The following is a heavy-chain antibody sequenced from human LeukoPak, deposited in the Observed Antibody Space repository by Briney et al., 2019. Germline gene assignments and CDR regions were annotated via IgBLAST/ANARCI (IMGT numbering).Heavy chain of an antibody. D-gene: IGHD4-11*01. V-gene: IGHV1-2*02. CDR2: MNPNSGGT. CDR1: TYTFTGYY. J-gene: IGHJ4*02. CDR3: ARGDRYSNYHPFDY. Sequence: ASVKVSCMASTYTFTGYYINWVRQAPGQGLEWMGWMNPNSGGTSFAQKFQGRVTMTRDTSISTAYMELSRLRSDDTAVYYCARGDRYSNYHPFDYWGQGTLVTVSS.